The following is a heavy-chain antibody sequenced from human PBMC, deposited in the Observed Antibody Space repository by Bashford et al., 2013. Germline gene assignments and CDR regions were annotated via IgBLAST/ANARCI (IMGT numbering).Heavy chain of an antibody. D-gene: IGHD6-19*01. CDR2: IYYSGST. J-gene: IGHJ4*02. CDR1: GGSISSYY. Sequence: SETLSLTCTVSGGSISSYYWSWIRQPPGKGLEWIGYIYYSGSTNYNPSLKSRVTISVDTSKNQFSLKLSSVTAADTAVYYCAREQWLAPLFDYWGQGTLVTVSS. V-gene: IGHV4-59*12. CDR3: AREQWLAPLFDY.